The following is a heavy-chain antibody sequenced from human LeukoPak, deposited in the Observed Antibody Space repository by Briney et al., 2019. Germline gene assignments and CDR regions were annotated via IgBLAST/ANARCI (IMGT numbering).Heavy chain of an antibody. CDR3: ARGSFLEWLPVPDY. CDR1: GFTFDDYG. D-gene: IGHD3-3*01. CDR2: INWNGGST. Sequence: GGSLRLSCAASGFTFDDYGMSWVRQAPGKGLEWVSGINWNGGSTAYADSVKGRFTISRDNAKNSLYLQMNSLRSEDTAVYYCARGSFLEWLPVPDYWGQGTLVTVSS. V-gene: IGHV3-20*04. J-gene: IGHJ4*02.